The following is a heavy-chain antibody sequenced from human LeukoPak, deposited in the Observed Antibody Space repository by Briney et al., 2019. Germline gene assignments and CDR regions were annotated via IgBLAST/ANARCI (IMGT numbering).Heavy chain of an antibody. CDR1: GYTFTSYY. CDR3: AKENDFWSGLTYYYYGMDV. V-gene: IGHV1-46*01. Sequence: ASVKVSCKASGYTFTSYYMHWVRQAPGQGLEWMGIINPSGGSTSYAQKFQGRVTMTRDTSTSTVYMELSSLRAEDTAVYYCAKENDFWSGLTYYYYGMDVWGQGTTVTVSS. D-gene: IGHD3-3*01. J-gene: IGHJ6*02. CDR2: INPSGGST.